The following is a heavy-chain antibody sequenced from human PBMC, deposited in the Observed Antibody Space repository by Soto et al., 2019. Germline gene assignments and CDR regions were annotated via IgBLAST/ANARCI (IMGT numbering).Heavy chain of an antibody. Sequence: EVQLLESGGGLVQPGGSLRLSCAASGFTFSSYAMRWVRQAPGKGLEWVSTITGSGGSTYYADSVRGRFTISRDNSKNTLYLQMNSLRAEDTAVYYCAKAAADNFYYGMDVWGQGTTVTVSS. J-gene: IGHJ6*02. CDR2: ITGSGGST. D-gene: IGHD6-13*01. CDR3: AKAAADNFYYGMDV. V-gene: IGHV3-23*01. CDR1: GFTFSSYA.